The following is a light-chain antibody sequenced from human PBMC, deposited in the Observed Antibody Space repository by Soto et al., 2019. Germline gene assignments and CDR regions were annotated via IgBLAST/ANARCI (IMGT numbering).Light chain of an antibody. V-gene: IGKV3-15*01. CDR2: GAS. CDR1: QSVSSN. CDR3: QQDNNWPPWT. J-gene: IGKJ1*01. Sequence: EIVMTQSPATLSVSPGERATLSCRASQSVSSNLAWYQQKPGQAPRLLIYGASTRATGIPARFSGSGSGTGCTLTISSVQSEDFAVYYCQQDNNWPPWTFGQGTKVEIK.